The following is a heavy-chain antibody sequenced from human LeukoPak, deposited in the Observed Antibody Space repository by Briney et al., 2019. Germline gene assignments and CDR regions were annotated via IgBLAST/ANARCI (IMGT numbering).Heavy chain of an antibody. CDR2: ITSDSSHT. CDR3: ARHRRIADRPLFAY. J-gene: IGHJ4*02. V-gene: IGHV3-21*01. D-gene: IGHD6-6*01. Sequence: PGGSLRLSCAASGFTFRSFSMNWVRQAPGKGLEWVSSITSDSSHTYYVDSVKGRFTISRDNAKNSLYLQMNSLRAEDTALYYCARHRRIADRPLFAYWGQATLVTVSS. CDR1: GFTFRSFS.